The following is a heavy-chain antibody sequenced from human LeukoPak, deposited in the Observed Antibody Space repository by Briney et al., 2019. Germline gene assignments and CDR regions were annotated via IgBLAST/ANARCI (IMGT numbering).Heavy chain of an antibody. Sequence: GGSLRLSCAASGFTFSSYAMSWVRQAPGKGLEWVSDISGSGGSTYYADSVKGRFTISRDNSKNTLYLQMNSLRAEDTAVYYCAKRHRAGYSSSWSFDYWGQGTLVTVSS. V-gene: IGHV3-23*01. J-gene: IGHJ4*02. CDR1: GFTFSSYA. CDR3: AKRHRAGYSSSWSFDY. CDR2: ISGSGGST. D-gene: IGHD6-13*01.